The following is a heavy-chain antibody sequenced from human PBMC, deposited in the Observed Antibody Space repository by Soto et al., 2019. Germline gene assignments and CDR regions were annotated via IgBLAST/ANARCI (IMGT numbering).Heavy chain of an antibody. J-gene: IGHJ4*02. Sequence: PSETLSLTCAVSGGAISSSKWWSWVRQPPGKGLEWIGEIYQSGSTNYNPSLESRVRISVDKSRNQFSLKLTSVIAADTAVYYCARASATIAAAAIFDYWGQGTLVTVSS. D-gene: IGHD6-13*01. CDR2: IYQSGST. CDR1: GGAISSSKW. V-gene: IGHV4-4*02. CDR3: ARASATIAAAAIFDY.